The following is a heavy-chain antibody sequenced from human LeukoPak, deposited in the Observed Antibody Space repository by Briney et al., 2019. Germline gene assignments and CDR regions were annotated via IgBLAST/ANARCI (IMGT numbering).Heavy chain of an antibody. V-gene: IGHV4-39*07. CDR3: ARDKGLPQAFDI. D-gene: IGHD5/OR15-5a*01. CDR1: GGSISSSSYY. CDR2: IYYSGST. Sequence: SETLSLTCTVSGGSISSSSYYWGWIRQPPGKGLEWIGSIYYSGSTYYNPSLKSRVTISVDTSKNQFSLKLSSVTAADTAVYYCARDKGLPQAFDIWGQGTMVTVSS. J-gene: IGHJ3*02.